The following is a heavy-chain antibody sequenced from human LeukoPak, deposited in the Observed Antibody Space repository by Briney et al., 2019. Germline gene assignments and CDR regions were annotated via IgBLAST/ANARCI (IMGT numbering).Heavy chain of an antibody. V-gene: IGHV4-34*01. D-gene: IGHD6-13*01. J-gene: IGHJ4*02. Sequence: SETLSLTSAVYGGSFSGYYWSWIRQPPGKGLEWIGEINHSGSTNYNPSLKSRVTISVDTSKNQFSLKLSSVTAADTAVYYCARGEGIAEEFDYWGQGTLVTVSS. CDR1: GGSFSGYY. CDR3: ARGEGIAEEFDY. CDR2: INHSGST.